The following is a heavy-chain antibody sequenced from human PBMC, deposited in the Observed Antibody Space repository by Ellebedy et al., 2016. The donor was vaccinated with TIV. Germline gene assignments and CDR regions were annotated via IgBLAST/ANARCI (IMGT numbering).Heavy chain of an antibody. Sequence: GGSLRLXXAASGFTFSSYAMSWVRQAPGKGLEWVSIINGGGVRTYYADSVKGRFTISRDNSKNTVDLQMNSLRVEDTATYYCAKWNGYNYGHGGDNWGQGTLVTVSS. CDR2: INGGGVRT. J-gene: IGHJ4*02. CDR3: AKWNGYNYGHGGDN. CDR1: GFTFSSYA. V-gene: IGHV3-23*01. D-gene: IGHD5-18*01.